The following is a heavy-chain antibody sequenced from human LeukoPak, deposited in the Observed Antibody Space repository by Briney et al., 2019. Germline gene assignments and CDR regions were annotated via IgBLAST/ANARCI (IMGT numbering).Heavy chain of an antibody. Sequence: SQTLSLTCTVSGGSITSGDYYWNWIRQPPGKGLEWIGYIYYSGSTYYNPSLKSRVTISVGTSKNQFSLKLSSVTAADTAVYYCARDFSAALYDAFDIRGQGTMVTVSS. D-gene: IGHD2-8*01. V-gene: IGHV4-30-4*01. J-gene: IGHJ3*02. CDR3: ARDFSAALYDAFDI. CDR2: IYYSGST. CDR1: GGSITSGDYY.